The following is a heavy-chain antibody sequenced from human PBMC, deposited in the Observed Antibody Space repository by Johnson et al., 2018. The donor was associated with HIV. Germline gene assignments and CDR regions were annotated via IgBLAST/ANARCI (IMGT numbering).Heavy chain of an antibody. V-gene: IGHV3-11*04. D-gene: IGHD3-22*01. Sequence: QMLLVESGGGLVKPGGSLRLSCAASGFTFSDYYMSWIRQAPGKGLEWVSYISMSGRTIYYADSVKGRFTISRDNAKNSLYLQMNSLRAEDTAVYYCAKEGGRITMIVVEPDAFDIWGQGTMVTVSS. J-gene: IGHJ3*02. CDR2: ISMSGRTI. CDR1: GFTFSDYY. CDR3: AKEGGRITMIVVEPDAFDI.